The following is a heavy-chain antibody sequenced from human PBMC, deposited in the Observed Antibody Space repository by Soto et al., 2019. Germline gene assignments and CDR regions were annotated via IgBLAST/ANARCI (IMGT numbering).Heavy chain of an antibody. CDR1: GGSISPYY. V-gene: IGHV4-59*01. D-gene: IGHD4-17*01. CDR2: IYYSGRT. J-gene: IGHJ6*02. CDR3: ARDLRFQGHDYADYLGYGMDV. Sequence: LSLTCTVSGGSISPYYWSWIRQPPGKGLEWIGFIYYSGRTSYNPSLKSRVTISVDTSKNQFSLNLSSVTAADTAVYYCARDLRFQGHDYADYLGYGMDVWGQGTTVTVSS.